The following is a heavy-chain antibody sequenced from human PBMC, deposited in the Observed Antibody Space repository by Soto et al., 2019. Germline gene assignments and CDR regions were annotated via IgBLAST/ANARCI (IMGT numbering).Heavy chain of an antibody. J-gene: IGHJ6*02. CDR2: IDPSDSYI. Sequence: GESLKISCKASGYSFTNYWINWVRQMPGKGLEWMGRIDPSDSYINYSPSFQGHVTISADKSISTAYLQWSSLKASDSAMYYCARSKPQETVMIQTYYYDMDVWGQGPTVTVSS. CDR3: ARSKPQETVMIQTYYYDMDV. D-gene: IGHD3-16*01. CDR1: GYSFTNYW. V-gene: IGHV5-10-1*01.